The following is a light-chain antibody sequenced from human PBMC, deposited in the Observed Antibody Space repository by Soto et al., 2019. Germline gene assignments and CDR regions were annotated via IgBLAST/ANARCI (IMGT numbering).Light chain of an antibody. V-gene: IGLV1-40*01. J-gene: IGLJ2*01. CDR1: SSNIGAGYD. CDR3: QSYDISLSGVV. Sequence: QSVLTQPPSASGAPGQRVTISCTGSSSNIGAGYDVHWYQQLPGTATKLLIYGNSNRPSGVPDRFSGSKSGTSASLAITGLQADDEAVYYCQSYDISLSGVVFGGGTKVTVL. CDR2: GNS.